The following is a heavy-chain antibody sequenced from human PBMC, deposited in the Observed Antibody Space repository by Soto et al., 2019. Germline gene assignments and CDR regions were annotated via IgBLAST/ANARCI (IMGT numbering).Heavy chain of an antibody. CDR1: GFTVSTHA. CDR3: ARDAIRVVTIIDY. D-gene: IGHD5-12*01. J-gene: IGHJ4*02. Sequence: QVQLVESGGGVVQPGRSLRLSCAASGFTVSTHAMHWVRQAPGKGLEWVAVIWYDGTEKHYADSVKGRFTISRDNSKNMLFLQINSLTAEDTAIYYCARDAIRVVTIIDYWGQGTLVTVSS. CDR2: IWYDGTEK. V-gene: IGHV3-33*01.